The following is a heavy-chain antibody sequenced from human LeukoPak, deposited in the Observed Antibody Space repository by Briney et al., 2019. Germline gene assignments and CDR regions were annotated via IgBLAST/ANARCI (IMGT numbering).Heavy chain of an antibody. J-gene: IGHJ4*02. CDR2: ISSSSSYI. CDR1: GFTFRDHY. V-gene: IGHV3-11*06. CDR3: ARDLPMVRGVDY. Sequence: PGGSLRLSCAVSGFTFRDHYLSWIRQAPGKGLEWVSSISSSSSYIYYADSVKGRFTISRDNAKNSLYLQMNSLRAEDTAVYYCARDLPMVRGVDYWGQGTLVTVSS. D-gene: IGHD3-10*01.